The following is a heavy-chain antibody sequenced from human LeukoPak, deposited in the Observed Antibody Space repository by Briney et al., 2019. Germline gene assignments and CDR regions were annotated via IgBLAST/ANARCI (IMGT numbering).Heavy chain of an antibody. J-gene: IGHJ4*02. D-gene: IGHD2-8*02. CDR1: GFTFSSYS. Sequence: GGSLRLSCAASGFTFSSYSMNWVRQAPGKGLEWVSYISSTARTIYYADSVKGRFTISRDNAKNSLYLQMNSLRDEDTAVYYCARAPGSCTGGACSSGYWGQGTLVTVS. CDR2: ISSTARTI. CDR3: ARAPGSCTGGACSSGY. V-gene: IGHV3-48*02.